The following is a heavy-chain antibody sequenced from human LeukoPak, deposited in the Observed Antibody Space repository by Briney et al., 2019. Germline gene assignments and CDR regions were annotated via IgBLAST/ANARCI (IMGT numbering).Heavy chain of an antibody. V-gene: IGHV4-34*01. D-gene: IGHD3-10*01. CDR3: ARGRSLLWFGHIDY. CDR2: INHSGST. J-gene: IGHJ4*02. Sequence: SETLSLTCAVYGGSFSGYCWSWIRQPPGKGLEWIGEINHSGSTNYNPSLKSRVTISVDTSKNQFSLKLSSVTAADTAVYYCARGRSLLWFGHIDYWGQGTLVTVSS. CDR1: GGSFSGYC.